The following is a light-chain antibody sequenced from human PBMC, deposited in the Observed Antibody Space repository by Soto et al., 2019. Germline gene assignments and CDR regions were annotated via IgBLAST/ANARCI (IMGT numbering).Light chain of an antibody. CDR1: QSVNSN. CDR2: GAS. V-gene: IGKV3-15*01. Sequence: EIMMTQSPVTLSVSPGERATLSCRASQSVNSNLAWYQQKPGQAPRLLIYGASTRATGIPASFIGNGSGTESPLTASSLQPEDFEVYYCQQYNNWPFTFGPGTKVDIK. J-gene: IGKJ3*01. CDR3: QQYNNWPFT.